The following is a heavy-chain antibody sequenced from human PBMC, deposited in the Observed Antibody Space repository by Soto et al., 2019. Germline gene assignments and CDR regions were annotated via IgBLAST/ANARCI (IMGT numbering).Heavy chain of an antibody. J-gene: IGHJ2*01. V-gene: IGHV3-30*18. D-gene: IGHD3-22*01. CDR3: AKDGSGYYYIWYFDL. Sequence: QVQLVESGGGVVQPGRSLRLPCAASGFTFSSYGMHWVRQAPGKGLEWVAVISYDGSNKYYADSVKGRFTISRDNSKNTLYLQMNSLRAEDTAVYYCAKDGSGYYYIWYFDLWGRGTLVTVSS. CDR2: ISYDGSNK. CDR1: GFTFSSYG.